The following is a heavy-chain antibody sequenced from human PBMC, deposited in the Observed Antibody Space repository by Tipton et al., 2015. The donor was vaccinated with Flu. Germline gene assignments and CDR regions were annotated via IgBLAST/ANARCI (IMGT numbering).Heavy chain of an antibody. D-gene: IGHD3-10*01. Sequence: QLVQFGAGVKKPGASVRISCTASGYTFTNYNMHWVRQAPGQGPEWMGIIYPSGGGTTYAQRFQGRVTLTRDKSTSTVYMELSSLRSEDTAFYYCARDRGFGAYTFDYWGQGTLVTVAS. J-gene: IGHJ4*02. V-gene: IGHV1-46*01. CDR1: GYTFTNYN. CDR3: ARDRGFGAYTFDY. CDR2: IYPSGGGT.